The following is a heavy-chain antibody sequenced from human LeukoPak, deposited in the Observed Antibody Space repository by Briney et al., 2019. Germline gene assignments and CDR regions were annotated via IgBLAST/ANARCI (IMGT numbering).Heavy chain of an antibody. D-gene: IGHD6-13*01. CDR3: ARVPIAAAGTGYFDY. Sequence: TSETLSLTCTVSGGSISSYYCSWIRQPPGKGLEWIGYMYYSGSTNYNPSLKSRVTISVDMSKNQFSLKLSSVTAADTAVYYCARVPIAAAGTGYFDYWGQGTLVTVSS. CDR1: GGSISSYY. J-gene: IGHJ4*02. V-gene: IGHV4-59*12. CDR2: MYYSGST.